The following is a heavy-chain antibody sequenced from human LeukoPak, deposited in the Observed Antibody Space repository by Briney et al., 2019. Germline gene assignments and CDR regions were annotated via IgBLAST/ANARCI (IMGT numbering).Heavy chain of an antibody. CDR1: GYTFSSYG. Sequence: ASVKVSCKTSGYTFSSYGISWLRQAPGQGLEWMGWISAYKGDTDYAQKFQGRLTVTRDTSTSTAYMELQSLTSDDTAVYYCARADIIVVADATPVGSAFEYWGQGALTTVS. D-gene: IGHD2-15*01. CDR3: ARADIIVVADATPVGSAFEY. J-gene: IGHJ4*02. V-gene: IGHV1-18*01. CDR2: ISAYKGDT.